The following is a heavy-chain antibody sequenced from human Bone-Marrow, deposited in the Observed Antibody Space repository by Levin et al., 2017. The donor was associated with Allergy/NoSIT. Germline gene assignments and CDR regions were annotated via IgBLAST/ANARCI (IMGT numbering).Heavy chain of an antibody. Sequence: LSLPCAASGFTFSSSNMNWVRQAPGKGLEWVSYISTSSTTIYYADSVKGRFTISRDNAKSSLYLQMNSLRDEDTAVYYCASHLLWAVAANNYWGLGTLVTVSS. V-gene: IGHV3-48*02. CDR1: GFTFSSSN. CDR3: ASHLLWAVAANNY. J-gene: IGHJ4*02. D-gene: IGHD6-19*01. CDR2: ISTSSTTI.